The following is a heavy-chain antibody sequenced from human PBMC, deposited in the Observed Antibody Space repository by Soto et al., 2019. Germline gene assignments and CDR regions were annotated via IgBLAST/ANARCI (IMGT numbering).Heavy chain of an antibody. CDR1: GGSFSGYY. J-gene: IGHJ4*02. Sequence: SETLSLTCAVYGGSFSGYYWSWIRQPPGKGLEWIGEINHSGSTNYNPSLKSRVTISVDTSKNQFSLKLSSVTAADTAVYYCARRPTYYYGSGSYYLRDYWGQGTLVTVSS. V-gene: IGHV4-34*01. D-gene: IGHD3-10*01. CDR3: ARRPTYYYGSGSYYLRDY. CDR2: INHSGST.